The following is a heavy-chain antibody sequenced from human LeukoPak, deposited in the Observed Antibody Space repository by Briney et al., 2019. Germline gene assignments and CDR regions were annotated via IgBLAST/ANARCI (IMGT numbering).Heavy chain of an antibody. D-gene: IGHD3-22*01. J-gene: IGHJ4*02. CDR2: IKEDGTEK. V-gene: IGHV3-7*01. CDR3: AREVVLSTSAWFEY. CDR1: GFTFSSYW. Sequence: GGSLRLSCAVSGFTFSSYWMSWVRQAPGKGLEWVANIKEDGTEKYYQDSVKGRFTISRDNAKNSLYLQMNSLRAEDTAVYYCAREVVLSTSAWFEYWGQGTLVTVPS.